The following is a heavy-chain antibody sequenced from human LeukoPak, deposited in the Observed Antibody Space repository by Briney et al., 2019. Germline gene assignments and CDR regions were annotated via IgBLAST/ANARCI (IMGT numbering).Heavy chain of an antibody. Sequence: GGSLRLSCAASGFTFSRNWMHWVRQVPGKGLEWVSRLNEDGRTTTYADPVQGRFTIYRDNSKNTLYLQMNSLRAEDTALYYCARDLGGIAGSWGQGALVTVSS. CDR3: ARDLGGIAGS. D-gene: IGHD1-26*01. CDR1: GFTFSRNW. CDR2: LNEDGRTT. V-gene: IGHV3-74*01. J-gene: IGHJ1*01.